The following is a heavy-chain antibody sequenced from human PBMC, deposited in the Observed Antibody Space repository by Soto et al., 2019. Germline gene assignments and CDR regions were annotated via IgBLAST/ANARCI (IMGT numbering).Heavy chain of an antibody. V-gene: IGHV4-59*12. J-gene: IGHJ6*02. D-gene: IGHD2-2*01. CDR1: VDSISSYY. CDR2: IYYSGTT. CDR3: TRVYCSTTSCFINGMDF. Sequence: PSATLSPTCTVPVDSISSYYWSWIRQPPGKGLEWIGYIYYSGTTYYNPSLKSRVTISIDTSKNQLSLKLTSVTAADTALYYCTRVYCSTTSCFINGMDFWGQGKMVTVS.